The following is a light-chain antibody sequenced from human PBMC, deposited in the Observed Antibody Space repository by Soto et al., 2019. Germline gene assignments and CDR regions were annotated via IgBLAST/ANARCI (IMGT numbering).Light chain of an antibody. V-gene: IGKV3-15*01. CDR2: DAS. CDR3: HQYNNGWT. J-gene: IGKJ1*01. Sequence: EIVLTQSPGTLSLSLGERATLSCRASQSVTSSYLAWYQQKPGRAPRLLIYDASSRATGIPARFSGSGSGTEFTLTISSLQSEDFAVYYCHQYNNGWTFGQGTKVEIK. CDR1: QSVTSSY.